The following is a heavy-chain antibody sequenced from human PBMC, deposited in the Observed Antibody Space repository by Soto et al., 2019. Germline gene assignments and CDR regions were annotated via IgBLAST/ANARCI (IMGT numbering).Heavy chain of an antibody. CDR2: IYYSGST. Sequence: SETLSLTCTVSGGSISSGAYYWSWIRQPPGKGQEWIGYIYYSGSTYYNPSLKSRVTISVDTSKNQFSLKLSSVTAAGTAVYYCARVQHDYVWGSYRYVYGMDVWGQGTTVTVSS. V-gene: IGHV4-30-4*02. J-gene: IGHJ6*02. CDR3: ARVQHDYVWGSYRYVYGMDV. D-gene: IGHD3-16*02. CDR1: GGSISSGAYY.